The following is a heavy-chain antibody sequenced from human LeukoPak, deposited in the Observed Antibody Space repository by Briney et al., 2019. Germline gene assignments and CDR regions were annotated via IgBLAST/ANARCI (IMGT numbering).Heavy chain of an antibody. CDR2: ISSSSSYI. J-gene: IGHJ4*02. CDR3: ARGDCSGGSCYQA. D-gene: IGHD2-15*01. Sequence: PGGSLGPSCAASGFTFSSYSMNWVRQAPGKGLELVSSISSSSSYIYYADSVKGRFTISRDNAKNSLYLQMNSLRAEDTAVYYCARGDCSGGSCYQAWGQGTLVTVSS. CDR1: GFTFSSYS. V-gene: IGHV3-21*01.